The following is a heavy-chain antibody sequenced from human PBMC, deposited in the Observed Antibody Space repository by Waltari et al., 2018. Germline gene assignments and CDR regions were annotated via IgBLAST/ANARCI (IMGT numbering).Heavy chain of an antibody. Sequence: QVQLQESGPGLVKPSQTLSLPCTVSGGSISSGGYYCSWIRPHPGKGLEWIGYIYQSGSTYYNPSLTRRVTISGDRAKNQFSLKLSSVTAADTAVYYCARELRIEYSSSSGWFDPWGQGTLVTVSS. D-gene: IGHD6-6*01. V-gene: IGHV4-31*03. CDR2: IYQSGST. J-gene: IGHJ5*02. CDR1: GGSISSGGYY. CDR3: ARELRIEYSSSSGWFDP.